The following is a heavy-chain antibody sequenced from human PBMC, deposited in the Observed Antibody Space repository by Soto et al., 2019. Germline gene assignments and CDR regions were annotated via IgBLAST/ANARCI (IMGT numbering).Heavy chain of an antibody. J-gene: IGHJ4*02. D-gene: IGHD2-15*01. Sequence: VGSLRLSCAASGFTFSTYAMSWVRQAPGKGLEWVSAISGSGSNTYYADSVKGRFTISRDDSKSTLYLQMNSLRAEDTAVYYCARDPSNSYSNLFSSLDYWGQGTIVIV. V-gene: IGHV3-23*01. CDR3: ARDPSNSYSNLFSSLDY. CDR2: ISGSGSNT. CDR1: GFTFSTYA.